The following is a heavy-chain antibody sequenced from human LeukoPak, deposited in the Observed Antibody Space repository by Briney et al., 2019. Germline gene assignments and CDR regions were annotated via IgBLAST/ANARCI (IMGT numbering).Heavy chain of an antibody. V-gene: IGHV3-11*04. D-gene: IGHD3-22*01. J-gene: IGHJ4*02. CDR3: ARVRPPGYYDSSGYTFDY. CDR1: AFTFSDYY. Sequence: KSGGSLRLSCAASAFTFSDYYMSWIRQAPGKGLEWVSYISSSGSTIYYADSVKGRFTISRDNSKNTLYLQMNSLSAEDTAVYYCARVRPPGYYDSSGYTFDYWGQGTLVTVSS. CDR2: ISSSGSTI.